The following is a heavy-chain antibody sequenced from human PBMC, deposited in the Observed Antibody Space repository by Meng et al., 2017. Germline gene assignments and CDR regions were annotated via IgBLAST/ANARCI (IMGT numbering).Heavy chain of an antibody. CDR2: SNPNSGGT. CDR1: VTTLTGYY. Sequence: QGERVVSGAEVRKPGASGKVSGKAAVTTLTGYYMNWVRQALGQGLEWMGRSNPNSGGTNYAQKFQGRVTMTRDTSISTAYMELSRLRAEDTAVYYCAKDLTAYYYDSSGANWGQGTLVTVSS. D-gene: IGHD3-22*01. J-gene: IGHJ4*02. V-gene: IGHV1-2*06. CDR3: AKDLTAYYYDSSGAN.